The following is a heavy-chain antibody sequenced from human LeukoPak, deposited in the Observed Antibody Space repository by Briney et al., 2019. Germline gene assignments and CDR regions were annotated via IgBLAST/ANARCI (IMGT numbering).Heavy chain of an antibody. D-gene: IGHD3-3*01. CDR1: GYTFTSYG. CDR2: ISAYNGNT. CDR3: AREGVSTRLFDP. J-gene: IGHJ5*02. Sequence: ASVKVSCKPSGYTFTSYGISWVRQAPGQGGEWMGWISAYNGNTNYAQKLQGRLTITTHTSTSTAYMELRSLRSDDAAVYYCAREGVSTRLFDPWGQGTLVTVSS. V-gene: IGHV1-18*01.